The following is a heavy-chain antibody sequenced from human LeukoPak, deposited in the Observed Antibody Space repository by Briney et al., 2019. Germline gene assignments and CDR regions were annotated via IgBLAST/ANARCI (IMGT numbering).Heavy chain of an antibody. CDR2: IYTSGST. D-gene: IGHD6-19*01. CDR3: ARDPAVAGPDYYYYYGMDV. J-gene: IGHJ6*02. CDR1: GGSISSGSYY. Sequence: PSETLSLTCTVSGGSISSGSYYWSWLRQPAGKGLEWIGRIYTSGSTNYNPSLKSRVTISVDTSKNQFSLKLSSVTAADTAVYYCARDPAVAGPDYYYYYGMDVWGQGTTVTVSS. V-gene: IGHV4-61*02.